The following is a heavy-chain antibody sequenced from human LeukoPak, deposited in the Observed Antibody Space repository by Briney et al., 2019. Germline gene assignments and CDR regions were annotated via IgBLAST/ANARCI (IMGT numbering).Heavy chain of an antibody. CDR3: ARDLRGYSYGFYYYGMDV. CDR2: ITGSSSFI. Sequence: GGSLRLSCAASGFTFSTYTMNWVRQAPGKGLEWVSSITGSSSFIYYADSVKGRFTISRDNAKNSLYLQMNSLRAEDTAVYYCARDLRGYSYGFYYYGMDVWGQGTTVTVSS. D-gene: IGHD5-18*01. V-gene: IGHV3-21*04. J-gene: IGHJ6*02. CDR1: GFTFSTYT.